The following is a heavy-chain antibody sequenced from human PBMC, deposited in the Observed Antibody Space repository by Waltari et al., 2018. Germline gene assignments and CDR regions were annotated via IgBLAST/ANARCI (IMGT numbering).Heavy chain of an antibody. CDR1: GYTFTDYY. CDR2: VDPEDGET. V-gene: IGHV1-69-2*01. J-gene: IGHJ3*02. CDR3: ATVGIAAAGTIGAFDI. D-gene: IGHD6-13*01. Sequence: EVQLVQSGAEVKKPGATVKISCKVSGYTFTDYYMHWVQQAPGKGLEWMGGVDPEDGETIYVQKFQGRVTMTEDTSTDTAYMELSSLRSEDTAVYYCATVGIAAAGTIGAFDIWGQGTMVTVSS.